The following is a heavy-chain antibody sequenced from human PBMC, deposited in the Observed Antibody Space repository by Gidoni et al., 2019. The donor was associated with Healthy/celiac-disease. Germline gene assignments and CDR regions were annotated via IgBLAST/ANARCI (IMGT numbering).Heavy chain of an antibody. CDR2: IYYSGST. D-gene: IGHD6-13*01. CDR3: ARHEGSRNYFDY. V-gene: IGHV4-59*08. J-gene: IGHJ4*02. CDR1: GGSISSYY. Sequence: QVQLQESGPGLVKPSETLSLTCTVSGGSISSYYWSWIRQPPGKGLEWIGYIYYSGSTNYNPSLKSRVTISVDTSKNQFSLKLSSVTAADTAVYYCARHEGSRNYFDYWGQGTLVTVSS.